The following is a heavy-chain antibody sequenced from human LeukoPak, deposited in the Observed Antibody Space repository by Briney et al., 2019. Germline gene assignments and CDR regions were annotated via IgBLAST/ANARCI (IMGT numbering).Heavy chain of an antibody. J-gene: IGHJ4*02. CDR3: ARGTRGYSYGPVYYFDY. D-gene: IGHD5-18*01. Sequence: GGSLRLPCAASGFTFSSYSMNWVRQAPGKGLEWVSSISSSSSYIYYADSVKGRFTISRDNAKNSLYLQMNSLRAEDTAVYYCARGTRGYSYGPVYYFDYWGQGTLVTVSS. V-gene: IGHV3-21*01. CDR2: ISSSSSYI. CDR1: GFTFSSYS.